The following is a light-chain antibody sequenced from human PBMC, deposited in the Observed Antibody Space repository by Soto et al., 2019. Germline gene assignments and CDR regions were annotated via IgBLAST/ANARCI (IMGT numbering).Light chain of an antibody. J-gene: IGLJ2*01. V-gene: IGLV1-40*01. CDR3: QSYDSSLRTFVV. CDR2: RNT. CDR1: TSNIGAGYD. Sequence: QLVLTQPPSVSGAPGQRVTISCTGSTSNIGAGYDVHWYQQLPGKAPKLLIYRNTNRPSGVPDRFSASKSGASASLAIAGLQAEDEADYYCQSYDSSLRTFVVFGGGTKLTVL.